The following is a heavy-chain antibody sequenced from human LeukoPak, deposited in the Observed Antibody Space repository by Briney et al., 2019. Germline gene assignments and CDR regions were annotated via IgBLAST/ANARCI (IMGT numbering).Heavy chain of an antibody. CDR3: AKLGGSGYFQH. CDR2: ISSSGVST. Sequence: PGGSPRLSCAASGFTFSSYAMSWVRQALGKGLEWVSSISSSGVSTYYADSVKGRFTISRDNSKNTLYLQVNSLRAEDMAVYYCAKLGGSGYFQHWGQGTLVTVSS. D-gene: IGHD2-15*01. J-gene: IGHJ1*01. CDR1: GFTFSSYA. V-gene: IGHV3-23*01.